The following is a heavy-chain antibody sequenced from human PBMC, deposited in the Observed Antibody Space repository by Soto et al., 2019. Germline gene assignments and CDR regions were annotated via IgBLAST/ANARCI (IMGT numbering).Heavy chain of an antibody. CDR2: IYYSGST. J-gene: IGHJ5*02. D-gene: IGHD2-2*01. CDR3: ARGWAEDIVVVPPAGGNWFDP. CDR1: GGSISSYY. V-gene: IGHV4-59*01. Sequence: PTETLSLTCTVSGGSISSYYWSWIRQPPGKGLEWIGYIYYSGSTNYNPSLKSRVTISVDTSKNQFSLKLSSVTAADTAVYYCARGWAEDIVVVPPAGGNWFDPWGQGTLVTVSS.